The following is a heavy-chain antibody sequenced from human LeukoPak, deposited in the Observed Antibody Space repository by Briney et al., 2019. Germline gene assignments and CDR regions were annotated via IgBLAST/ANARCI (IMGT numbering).Heavy chain of an antibody. Sequence: SETLSLTCSVSGGSISSRNYYWGWIRQPPGRGLEWIGSVYYSGSTYSNPSLKSRVTISVDTSKNQFSLKLSSVTAADTAVYYCARVYYGSGGFNWFDPWGQGTLVTVSS. CDR2: VYYSGST. D-gene: IGHD3-10*01. CDR3: ARVYYGSGGFNWFDP. CDR1: GGSISSRNYY. J-gene: IGHJ5*02. V-gene: IGHV4-39*01.